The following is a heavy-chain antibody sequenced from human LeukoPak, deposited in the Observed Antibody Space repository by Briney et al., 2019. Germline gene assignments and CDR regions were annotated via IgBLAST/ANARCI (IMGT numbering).Heavy chain of an antibody. CDR1: GFTFSTYW. CDR2: INLDGSTT. D-gene: IGHD1-26*01. V-gene: IGHV3-74*01. Sequence: GGSLTLFCAPSGFTFSTYWMQCPRQAPGKALVWVSHINLDGSTTTYADSVKGRFIISRDNAQNTLYPQINSLGGDDTALYYFASVGGNYFAYWGQGALVTVSS. J-gene: IGHJ4*02. CDR3: ASVGGNYFAY.